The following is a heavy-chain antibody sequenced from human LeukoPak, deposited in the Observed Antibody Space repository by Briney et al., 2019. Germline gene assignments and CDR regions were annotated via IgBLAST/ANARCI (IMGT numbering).Heavy chain of an antibody. V-gene: IGHV1-2*06. CDR3: ARGVYSSSWAFDY. D-gene: IGHD6-13*01. CDR1: GYTFTGYY. J-gene: IGHJ4*02. CDR2: INPNSGGT. Sequence: ASVKVSCKASGYTFTGYYMHWVRQAPGQGLEWMGRINPNSGGTNYTQKFQGRVTMTRDTSISTAYMELSRLRSDDTAVYYCARGVYSSSWAFDYWGQGTLVTVSS.